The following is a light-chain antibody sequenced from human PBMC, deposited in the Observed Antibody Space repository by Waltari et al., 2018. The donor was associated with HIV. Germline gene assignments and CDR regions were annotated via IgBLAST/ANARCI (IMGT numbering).Light chain of an antibody. CDR1: SSDVGGYDY. CDR2: DVS. Sequence: QSALTQPASVSGSPGPSITISCTGTSSDVGGYDYVSWYQQHPGKAPKLMIFDVSNRSSGVSNRFSGSKSGNTASLTISGLQAEDEADYYCSSYTSSSALDVVFGGGTKLTVL. J-gene: IGLJ2*01. V-gene: IGLV2-14*03. CDR3: SSYTSSSALDVV.